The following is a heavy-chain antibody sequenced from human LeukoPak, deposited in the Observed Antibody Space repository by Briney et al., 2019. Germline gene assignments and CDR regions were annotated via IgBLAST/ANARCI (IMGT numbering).Heavy chain of an antibody. V-gene: IGHV3-13*01. CDR2: IGTAGDT. D-gene: IGHD3-22*01. CDR3: ARGTSTYYYDSSGHSMDV. CDR1: GFTFSSYD. Sequence: GGSLRLSCAASGFTFSSYDMHWVRQATGKGLEWVSAIGTAGDTYYPGSVKGRFTISRENAKNSLYLQMNSLRVGDTAVYYCARGTSTYYYDSSGHSMDVWGKGTTVTVSS. J-gene: IGHJ6*03.